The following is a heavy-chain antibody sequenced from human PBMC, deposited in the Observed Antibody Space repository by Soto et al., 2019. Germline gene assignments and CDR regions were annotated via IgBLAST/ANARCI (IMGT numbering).Heavy chain of an antibody. CDR1: GYTFTSYG. V-gene: IGHV1-18*04. Sequence: SVKVSCKASGYTFTSYGISWVRQAPVQGLEWMGWISAYNGNTNYAQKLQGRVTMTTDTSTSTAYMELRSLRSDDTAVYYCARDVSSGWSIYDWFDPWGQGALVTVSS. J-gene: IGHJ5*02. CDR2: ISAYNGNT. CDR3: ARDVSSGWSIYDWFDP. D-gene: IGHD6-19*01.